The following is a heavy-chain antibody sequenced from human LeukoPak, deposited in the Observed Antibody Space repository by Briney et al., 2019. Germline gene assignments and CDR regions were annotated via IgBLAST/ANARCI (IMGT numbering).Heavy chain of an antibody. CDR1: GFTFSDCY. CDR2: ISPSDNTI. D-gene: IGHD3-10*02. Sequence: GGSLRLSCAASGFTFSDCYMSWIRQAPGKGLEWVSYISPSDNTIYYADSVKGRFTISRDNAKNSLYLQMNSLRAEDTAVYYCAELGITMIGGVWGKGTTVTISS. V-gene: IGHV3-11*04. J-gene: IGHJ6*04. CDR3: AELGITMIGGV.